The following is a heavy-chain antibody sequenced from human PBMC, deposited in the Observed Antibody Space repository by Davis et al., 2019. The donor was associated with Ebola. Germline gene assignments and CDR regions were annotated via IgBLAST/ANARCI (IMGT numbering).Heavy chain of an antibody. CDR1: GNTFTSHW. CDR3: ETLRRQIPGMDDGFDI. V-gene: IGHV5-51*01. CDR2: IFTGDSDT. J-gene: IGHJ3*02. Sequence: GGSLRLSFKASGNTFTSHWIGWMRQMPGKGLEWMGIIFTGDSDTRYRPSFRGQVTISADKSFKTAFLQWSSLKASDTARYYWETLRRQIPGMDDGFDIWGQGTMVTVSS. D-gene: IGHD6-13*01.